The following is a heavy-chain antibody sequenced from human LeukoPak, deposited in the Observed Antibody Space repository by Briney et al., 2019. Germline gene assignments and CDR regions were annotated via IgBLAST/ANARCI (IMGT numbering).Heavy chain of an antibody. CDR3: AREDLYSSGTPSP. Sequence: SETLSLTCTVSGGSVTDYYWSWIRQPAGKGLEWIGRIYTSGSTNYNPSLKSRVTISVDTSKNQFSLKLSSVTAADTAVYYCAREDLYSSGTPSPWGQGTLVTVSS. CDR1: GGSVTDYY. CDR2: IYTSGST. D-gene: IGHD6-19*01. V-gene: IGHV4-4*07. J-gene: IGHJ5*02.